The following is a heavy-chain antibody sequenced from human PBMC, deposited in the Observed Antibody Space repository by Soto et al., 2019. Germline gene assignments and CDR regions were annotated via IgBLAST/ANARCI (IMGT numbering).Heavy chain of an antibody. CDR1: GFTFHDYT. V-gene: IGHV3-43*01. J-gene: IGHJ4*02. CDR3: ARDDSSAHFDY. D-gene: IGHD6-6*01. CDR2: ISWDGGGI. Sequence: PGGSLRLSCAASGFTFHDYTMHWVRQRPGKGLEWVSLISWDGGGIYYSDSVKGRFTISRDNSKNSLYLQMNSLRTEDTALYYCARDDSSAHFDYWGLGTLVNVSS.